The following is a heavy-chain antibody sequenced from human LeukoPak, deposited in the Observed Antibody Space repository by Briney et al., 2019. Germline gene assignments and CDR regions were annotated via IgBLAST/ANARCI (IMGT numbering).Heavy chain of an antibody. CDR2: ITTSSTYI. D-gene: IGHD1-26*01. J-gene: IGHJ6*03. Sequence: GGSLRLSCAASGFTFSSYWMSWVRQAPGKGLEWVSSITTSSTYIYYADSVKGRFTISRDNAKNSLYLQMNSLRAEDTAVYYCARDPYSGSYGDYYYYYMDVWGKGTTVTISS. CDR3: ARDPYSGSYGDYYYYYMDV. V-gene: IGHV3-21*01. CDR1: GFTFSSYW.